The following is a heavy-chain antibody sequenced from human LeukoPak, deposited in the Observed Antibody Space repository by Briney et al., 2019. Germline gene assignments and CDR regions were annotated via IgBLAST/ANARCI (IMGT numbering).Heavy chain of an antibody. D-gene: IGHD6-6*01. CDR3: AKDLIAGRYYFDY. CDR1: GFTFSSYA. Sequence: GGSLRLSCAASGFTFSSYAMSWVCQAPGKGLEWVSAISGSGGSTYYADSVKGRFTISRDNSKNTLYLQMNSLRAEDTAVYYCAKDLIAGRYYFDYWGQGTLFTVSS. CDR2: ISGSGGST. J-gene: IGHJ4*02. V-gene: IGHV3-23*01.